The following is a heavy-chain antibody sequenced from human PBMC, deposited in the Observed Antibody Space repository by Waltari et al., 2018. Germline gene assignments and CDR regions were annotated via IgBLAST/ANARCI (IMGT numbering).Heavy chain of an antibody. V-gene: IGHV4-30-4*08. J-gene: IGHJ3*02. CDR1: GGSIISGDYY. D-gene: IGHD6-6*01. CDR3: ARAPRVDAFDI. CDR2: IYFSGST. Sequence: QVQLQESGPGLVKPSQTLSLTCTVSGGSIISGDYYWSWIRQPPGKGLEWIGYIYFSGSTYYNPSLKSRVTISVDTSKNQFSLKLNSVTAADTAVYYCARAPRVDAFDIWGQGTMVTVSS.